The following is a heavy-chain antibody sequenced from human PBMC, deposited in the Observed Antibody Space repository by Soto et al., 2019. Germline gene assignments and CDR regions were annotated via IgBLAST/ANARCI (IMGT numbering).Heavy chain of an antibody. CDR2: FDPEDGET. CDR3: ATALSRVGATFGP. Sequence: ASVKVSCKVYGYTLTELSMHWVRQAPGKGLEWMAAFDPEDGETIYAQRFQGRVTMTEDTSTDTAYMEVSGLRSEDTAVYYCATALSRVGATFGPWGQGTLVTVP. D-gene: IGHD1-26*01. V-gene: IGHV1-24*01. CDR1: GYTLTELS. J-gene: IGHJ5*02.